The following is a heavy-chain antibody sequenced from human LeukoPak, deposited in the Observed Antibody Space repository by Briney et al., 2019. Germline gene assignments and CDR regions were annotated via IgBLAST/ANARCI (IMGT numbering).Heavy chain of an antibody. J-gene: IGHJ4*02. CDR2: ISGSGGST. CDR3: VQRGLDY. V-gene: IGHV3-23*01. D-gene: IGHD6-25*01. CDR1: GFTFSSFA. Sequence: PGGSLRLSCAASGFTFSSFAMNWVRQAPGKGLEWVSTISGSGGSTYYADSVKGRFTISRDNVKNSLYLQMTSLRGEDTAVYYCVQRGLDYWGQGTQVTVSS.